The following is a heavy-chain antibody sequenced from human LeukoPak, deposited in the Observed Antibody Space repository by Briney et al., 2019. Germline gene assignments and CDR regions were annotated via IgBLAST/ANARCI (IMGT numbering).Heavy chain of an antibody. V-gene: IGHV4-59*01. J-gene: IGHJ6*04. CDR1: GGSISSYY. CDR2: IYYCGST. CDR3: ARDRSGTGMDV. Sequence: SETLSLTCTVSGGSISSYYWSWIRQPPGKGLEWIGYIYYCGSTNYNPSLKSRVTISVDTSKNQFSLKLSSVTAADTAVYYCARDRSGTGMDVWGKGTTVIVSS.